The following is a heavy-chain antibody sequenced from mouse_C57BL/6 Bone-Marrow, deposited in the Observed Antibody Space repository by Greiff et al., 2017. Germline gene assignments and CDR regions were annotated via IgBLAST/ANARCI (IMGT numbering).Heavy chain of an antibody. Sequence: QVQLQQSGAELAKPGASVKLSCKASGYTFTSYWMHWVKQRPGQGLEWIGYINPSSGYTKYNQKFKDKATLTADTSSSPAYMQLSSLTYEDSAVYYGARGYGFAYWGQGTLVTVSA. CDR3: ARGYGFAY. CDR2: INPSSGYT. CDR1: GYTFTSYW. V-gene: IGHV1-7*01. J-gene: IGHJ3*01.